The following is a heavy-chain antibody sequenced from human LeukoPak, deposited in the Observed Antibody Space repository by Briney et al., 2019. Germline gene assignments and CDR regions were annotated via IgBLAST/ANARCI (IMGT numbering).Heavy chain of an antibody. CDR2: ISRSGGST. CDR1: GFPFSCYP. J-gene: IGHJ4*02. Sequence: GGSLRLSCAASGFPFSCYPMSWVRQAPGKGLEWVSGISRSGGSTYYADSVKGRFSISRDNSNNTLYLQMNSLRAEDTAVYSCARKGEASSGYLYYFDYWGQGTRVTVSS. D-gene: IGHD3-22*01. V-gene: IGHV3-23*01. CDR3: ARKGEASSGYLYYFDY.